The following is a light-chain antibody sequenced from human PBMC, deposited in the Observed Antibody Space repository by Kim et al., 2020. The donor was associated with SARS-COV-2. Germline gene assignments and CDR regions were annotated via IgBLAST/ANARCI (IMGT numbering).Light chain of an antibody. CDR3: ETWDSSLSAVV. J-gene: IGLJ2*01. V-gene: IGLV1-51*01. Sequence: GQKVTISCSGSTTSIVNDYVSWYQQFPGPAHKLLIYDNTKRPSGIPDRFSGSKSGTSATLDITGLQTGDEADYYCETWDSSLSAVVFGGGTQLTVL. CDR2: DNT. CDR1: TTSIVNDY.